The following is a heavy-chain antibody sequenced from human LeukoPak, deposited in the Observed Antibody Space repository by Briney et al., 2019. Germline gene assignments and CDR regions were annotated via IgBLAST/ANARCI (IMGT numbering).Heavy chain of an antibody. CDR2: ISSSSSYI. V-gene: IGHV3-21*01. Sequence: GGSLRLSCAASGFTFSSYSMNWVSQAPGKGLEWVSSISSSSSYIYYADSVKGRFTISRDNAKNSLYLQMNSLRAEDTAVYYCARDRRGSSSGLDYWGQGTLVTVSS. J-gene: IGHJ4*02. CDR3: ARDRRGSSSGLDY. CDR1: GFTFSSYS. D-gene: IGHD6-6*01.